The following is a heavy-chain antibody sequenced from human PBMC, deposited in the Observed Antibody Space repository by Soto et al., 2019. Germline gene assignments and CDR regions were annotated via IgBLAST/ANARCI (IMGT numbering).Heavy chain of an antibody. V-gene: IGHV1-69*04. D-gene: IGHD2-2*01. Sequence: ASVKVSCKASGGTFSSYTISWVRQAPGQGLEWMGRIIPILGIANYAQKFQGRVTMTTDKSTSTAYMELRSLRSDDTAVYYCARDLYCSSTSCYGVGGNWFDPWGQGTLVTVSS. CDR1: GGTFSSYT. CDR2: IIPILGIA. CDR3: ARDLYCSSTSCYGVGGNWFDP. J-gene: IGHJ5*02.